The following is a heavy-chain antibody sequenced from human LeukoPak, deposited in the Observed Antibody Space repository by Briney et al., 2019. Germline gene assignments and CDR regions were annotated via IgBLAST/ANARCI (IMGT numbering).Heavy chain of an antibody. J-gene: IGHJ4*02. CDR1: GFTFSSYA. CDR3: AKALTMVHLVAILDY. D-gene: IGHD3-10*01. V-gene: IGHV3-23*01. CDR2: ISGSGGST. Sequence: GGSLRLSCAASGFTFSSYAMSWVRQAPGKGLEWVSGISGSGGSTYYADSVKGRFTISRDNSKNTLYLQMNSLRAEDTAVYYCAKALTMVHLVAILDYWGQGTLVTVSS.